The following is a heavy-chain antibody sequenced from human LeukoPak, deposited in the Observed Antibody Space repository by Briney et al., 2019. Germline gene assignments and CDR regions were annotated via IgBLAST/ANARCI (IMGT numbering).Heavy chain of an antibody. CDR1: GFTFSSYA. D-gene: IGHD6-19*01. J-gene: IGHJ4*02. V-gene: IGHV3-30-3*01. Sequence: PGGSLRLSCAASGFTFSSYAMHWVRQAPGKGLEWVAVISYDGSNKYYADSVKGRFTISRDNSKNTLYLQMNSLRAEDTAVYYCASTDPAVAGTTAYYFDYWGQGTLVTVSS. CDR3: ASTDPAVAGTTAYYFDY. CDR2: ISYDGSNK.